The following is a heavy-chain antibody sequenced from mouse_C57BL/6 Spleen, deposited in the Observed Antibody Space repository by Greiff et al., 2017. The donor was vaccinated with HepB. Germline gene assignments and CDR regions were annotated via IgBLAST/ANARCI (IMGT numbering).Heavy chain of an antibody. CDR3: AIYDYERYFDY. CDR2: IHPNSGST. V-gene: IGHV1-64*01. CDR1: GYTFTSYW. J-gene: IGHJ2*01. Sequence: VQLQESGAELVKPGASVKLSCKASGYTFTSYWMHWVKQRPGQGLEWIGMIHPNSGSTNYNEKFKSKATLTVDKSSSTAYMQLSSLTSEDSAVYYCAIYDYERYFDYWGQGTTLTVSS. D-gene: IGHD2-4*01.